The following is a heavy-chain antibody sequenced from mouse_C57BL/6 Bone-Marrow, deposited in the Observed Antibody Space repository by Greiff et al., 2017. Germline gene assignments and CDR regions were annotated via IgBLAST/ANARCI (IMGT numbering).Heavy chain of an antibody. D-gene: IGHD1-1*01. J-gene: IGHJ4*01. CDR1: GYTFTDYY. CDR3: ALGVVALYDYAMDY. CDR2: IYPGSGNT. Sequence: QVQLQQSGAELVRPGASVKLSCKASGYTFTDYYINWVKQRPGQGLEWIARIYPGSGNTYYNEKFKGKATLTADKSSSTAYVPLSSLTSEYSAVYLCALGVVALYDYAMDYWGQGTSVTVSS. V-gene: IGHV1-76*01.